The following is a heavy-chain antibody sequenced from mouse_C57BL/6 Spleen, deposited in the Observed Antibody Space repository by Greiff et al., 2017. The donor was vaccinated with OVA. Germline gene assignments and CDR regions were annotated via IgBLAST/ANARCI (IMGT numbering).Heavy chain of an antibody. D-gene: IGHD2-1*01. CDR3: VYGNSWFAY. V-gene: IGHV1-64*01. J-gene: IGHJ3*01. Sequence: VQLQQPGAELVKPGASVKLSCKASGYTFTSYWMHWVKQRPGQGLEWIGMIHPNSGSTNYNEKFKSKATLTVDKSSSTAYMQLSSLTSEDSAVYYCVYGNSWFAYWGQGTLGTVSA. CDR2: IHPNSGST. CDR1: GYTFTSYW.